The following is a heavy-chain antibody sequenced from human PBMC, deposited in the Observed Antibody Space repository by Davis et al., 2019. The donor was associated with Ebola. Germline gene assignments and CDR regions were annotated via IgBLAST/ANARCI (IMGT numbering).Heavy chain of an antibody. CDR2: ISSSSSTI. Sequence: PGGSLRLSCAASGFTFNSYWMSWVRQAPGKGLEWVSYISSSSSTIYYADSVKGRFTISRDNAKNSLYLQMNSLRDEDTAVYYCARDWAVPAAMRGYYYYYGMDVWGKGTTVTVSS. V-gene: IGHV3-48*02. CDR3: ARDWAVPAAMRGYYYYYGMDV. D-gene: IGHD2-2*01. CDR1: GFTFNSYW. J-gene: IGHJ6*04.